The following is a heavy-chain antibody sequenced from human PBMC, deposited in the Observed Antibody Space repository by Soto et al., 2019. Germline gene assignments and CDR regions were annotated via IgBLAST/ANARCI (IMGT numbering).Heavy chain of an antibody. CDR2: IIPKFNAP. J-gene: IGHJ6*02. D-gene: IGHD3-16*02. CDR3: VKGSFYDASNTFDTSGMYYRYFGLDV. V-gene: IGHV1-69*13. Sequence: SVKVSCKASGDIFNRYAIRWVRQAPGQGLEWVGGIIPKFNAPNSAQKFQDKVTITADESTSTAYMELSRLRSEDTAVYYCVKGSFYDASNTFDTSGMYYRYFGLDVWGQGTTVTVSS. CDR1: GDIFNRYA.